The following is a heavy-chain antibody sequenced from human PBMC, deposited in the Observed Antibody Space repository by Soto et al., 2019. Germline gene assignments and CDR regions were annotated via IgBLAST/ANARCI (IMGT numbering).Heavy chain of an antibody. Sequence: EVLLVESGGGSRQPGGSLRLSCVASGYTFNSHEMNWVRQAPGKGLEWISSISGSGTTNYAESVKGRFTISRDNAHKSLFLEIQDLRVEDTAVYYCARGGIHWGQGTLVTVSS. CDR2: ISGSGTT. CDR3: ARGGIH. V-gene: IGHV3-48*03. D-gene: IGHD3-16*01. CDR1: GYTFNSHE. J-gene: IGHJ4*02.